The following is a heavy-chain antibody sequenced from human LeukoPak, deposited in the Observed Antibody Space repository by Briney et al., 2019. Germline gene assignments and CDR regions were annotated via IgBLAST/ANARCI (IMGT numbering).Heavy chain of an antibody. CDR1: SYSISSGYY. J-gene: IGHJ4*02. CDR2: IDQSGTT. V-gene: IGHV4-38-2*02. CDR3: GRDRPTGYYDY. D-gene: IGHD3-9*01. Sequence: ASETLSLTCTVSSYSISSGYYWGWIRQSPGKGLEWMGSIDQSGTTYYHPSLKSRVTISVDTSKNQFSLQLTSVTAADTAVYFCGRDRPTGYYDYWGQGILVTVSS.